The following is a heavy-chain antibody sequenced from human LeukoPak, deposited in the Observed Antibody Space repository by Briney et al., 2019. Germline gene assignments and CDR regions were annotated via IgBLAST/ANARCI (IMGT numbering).Heavy chain of an antibody. D-gene: IGHD4-17*01. CDR2: FDPEDGET. J-gene: IGHJ4*02. CDR3: ATASTVTTEYYFDY. V-gene: IGHV1-24*01. Sequence: SVKVSCMVSGYTLTELSMHWVRQAPGKGLEWMGGFDPEDGETIYAQKFQGRVTMTEDTSTDTAYMELSSLRSEDTAVYYCATASTVTTEYYFDYWGQGTLVTVSS. CDR1: GYTLTELS.